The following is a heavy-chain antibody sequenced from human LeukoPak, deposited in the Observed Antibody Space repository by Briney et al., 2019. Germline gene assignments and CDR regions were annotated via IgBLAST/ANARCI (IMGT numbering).Heavy chain of an antibody. Sequence: SETLSLTCTVSGGSISSSSYSWAWIRQPPGKGLEWIGTIYYSGSTYSNPSLKSRVTISVDTSKNQFSLKLSSVTAADTAVYYCARHEDWRSADLWGQGTMVTVSS. V-gene: IGHV4-39*01. CDR1: GGSISSSSYS. CDR3: ARHEDWRSADL. CDR2: IYYSGST. J-gene: IGHJ3*01. D-gene: IGHD2-8*02.